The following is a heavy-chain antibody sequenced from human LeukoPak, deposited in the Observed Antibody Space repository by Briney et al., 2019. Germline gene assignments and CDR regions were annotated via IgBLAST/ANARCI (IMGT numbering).Heavy chain of an antibody. J-gene: IGHJ6*04. CDR2: IIPIFGTA. V-gene: IGHV1-69*01. Sequence: SVKVSCKASGGTFSSYAISWVRQAPGQGLEWMGGIIPIFGTANYAQKFQGRVTITADESTSTAHMELSSLRSEDTAVYYCAREYCSGGSCFPSGYGMDVWGKGTTVTVSS. CDR1: GGTFSSYA. D-gene: IGHD2-15*01. CDR3: AREYCSGGSCFPSGYGMDV.